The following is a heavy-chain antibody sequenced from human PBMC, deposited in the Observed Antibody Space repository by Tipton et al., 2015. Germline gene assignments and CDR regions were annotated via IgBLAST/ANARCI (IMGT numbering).Heavy chain of an antibody. CDR3: ANSHSGYYDSRGRPYYFGS. V-gene: IGHV3-30*18. Sequence: SLRLSCVGSGFTFNSYGMHWVRQASGKGLEWVAVISYDGTNKYYADSVKGRFTISRDNSKNALYLQMNSLRPGDTAVYYCANSHSGYYDSRGRPYYFGSWGQGTLVSVSS. J-gene: IGHJ4*02. D-gene: IGHD3-22*01. CDR1: GFTFNSYG. CDR2: ISYDGTNK.